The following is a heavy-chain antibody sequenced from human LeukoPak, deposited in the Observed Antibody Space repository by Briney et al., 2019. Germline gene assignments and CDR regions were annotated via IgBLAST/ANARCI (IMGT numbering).Heavy chain of an antibody. J-gene: IGHJ5*02. CDR1: GDSVSSNSAA. CDR3: ARSQIAVDFSNWFDP. CDR2: TYYRSKWYN. Sequence: SQTLSLTCAISGDSVSSNSAAWNWIRQSPSRGLEWLGRTYYRSKWYNDYAVSVQSRITINPDTSKNQFSLQLNSVTPEDTAVYYCARSQIAVDFSNWFDPWGQGTLVTVSS. V-gene: IGHV6-1*01. D-gene: IGHD6-19*01.